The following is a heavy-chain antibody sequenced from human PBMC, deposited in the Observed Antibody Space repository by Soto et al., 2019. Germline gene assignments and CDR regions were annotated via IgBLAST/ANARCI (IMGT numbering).Heavy chain of an antibody. CDR2: LSGSGVST. CDR1: GFPFSNYA. J-gene: IGHJ4*02. CDR3: AKIESRFFYDSTGYYPFDY. V-gene: IGHV3-23*01. D-gene: IGHD3-22*01. Sequence: PGGSLRLSCVASGFPFSNYAMTWVRQAPGKGLEWVSALSGSGVSTYYADSVMGRFTISRDNSKNTVYLQMNSLRAEDTAVYYCAKIESRFFYDSTGYYPFDYCGQGTLVTVSS.